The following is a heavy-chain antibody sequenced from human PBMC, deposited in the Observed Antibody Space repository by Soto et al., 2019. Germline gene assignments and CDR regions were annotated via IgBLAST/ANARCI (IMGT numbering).Heavy chain of an antibody. CDR1: GGTFSSYA. D-gene: IGHD3-22*01. CDR3: ARTHDYYDSSGYYPFDY. V-gene: IGHV1-69*13. Sequence: SVTLTCKASGGTFSSYAIRSARQPPGQGHEWMGGIIPIFGTANYAQKFQGRVTITADESTSTAYMELSSLRSEDTAVYYCARTHDYYDSSGYYPFDYWGQGTLVTVSS. J-gene: IGHJ4*02. CDR2: IIPIFGTA.